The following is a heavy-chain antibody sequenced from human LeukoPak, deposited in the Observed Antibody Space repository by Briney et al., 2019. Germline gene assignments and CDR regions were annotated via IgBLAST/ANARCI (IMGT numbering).Heavy chain of an antibody. CDR2: IYYTGST. D-gene: IGHD2-21*01. V-gene: IGHV4-59*12. Sequence: SETLSLTCTVSGGSISSYYWSWIRQPPGKGLEWIGNIYYTGSTNYNPSLKSRVTISVDTSKNQFSLTLRSVTAADTAVYFCARDRGYCGGDCYANDYWGQGTLVIVSS. CDR3: ARDRGYCGGDCYANDY. CDR1: GGSISSYY. J-gene: IGHJ4*02.